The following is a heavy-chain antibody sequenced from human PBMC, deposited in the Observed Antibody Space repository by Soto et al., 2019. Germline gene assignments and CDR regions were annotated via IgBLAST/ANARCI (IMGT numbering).Heavy chain of an antibody. Sequence: SETLSLTCTVSGGSISSGDYYWSWIRQPPGKGLEWIGYIYYSGSTYYNPSLKSRVTISVDTSKNRFSLKLSSVTAADTAVYYCARDSGFTAYNWFDPWGQGTLVTVSS. CDR1: GGSISSGDYY. CDR3: ARDSGFTAYNWFDP. CDR2: IYYSGST. V-gene: IGHV4-30-4*01. D-gene: IGHD2-21*01. J-gene: IGHJ5*02.